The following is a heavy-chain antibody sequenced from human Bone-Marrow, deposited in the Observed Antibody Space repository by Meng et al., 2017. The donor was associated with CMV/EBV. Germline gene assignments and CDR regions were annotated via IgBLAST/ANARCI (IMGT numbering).Heavy chain of an antibody. D-gene: IGHD4-23*01. Sequence: GESLKISCAASGFTFSSYAMHWVRQAPGKGLEWVAVISYDGSNKYYADSVKGRFTISRDNSKNTLYLQMNSLRSDDTAIYYCAKDLFSPGGNSPYDSWGQGTLVTVSS. CDR2: ISYDGSNK. CDR1: GFTFSSYA. CDR3: AKDLFSPGGNSPYDS. J-gene: IGHJ4*02. V-gene: IGHV3-30*04.